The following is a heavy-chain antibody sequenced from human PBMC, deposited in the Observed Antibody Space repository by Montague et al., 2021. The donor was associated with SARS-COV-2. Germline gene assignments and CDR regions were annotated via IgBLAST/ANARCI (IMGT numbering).Heavy chain of an antibody. Sequence: SETRSLTCAVYGGSFTGYYWTWIRQPPGKGLEWIGEINHSGSSNYNPSLESRVTISVDKSKNQISLKLTSVTAADTAAYYCARGKVTIFEVIIVLPAAGAHIPLKLSSVTAAAAATSYWAVVQFAIVVVLIRLPSAGAFDVWGQGTTVTVSS. CDR1: GGSFTGYY. J-gene: IGHJ3*01. V-gene: IGHV4-34*01. CDR2: INHSGSS. CDR3: ARGKVTIFEVIIVLPAAGAHIPLKLSSVTAAAAATSYWAVVQFAIVVVLIRLPSAGAFDV. D-gene: IGHD3-3*01.